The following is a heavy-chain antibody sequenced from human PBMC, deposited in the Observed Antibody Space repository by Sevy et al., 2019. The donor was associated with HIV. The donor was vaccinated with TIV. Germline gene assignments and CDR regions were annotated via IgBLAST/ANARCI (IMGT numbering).Heavy chain of an antibody. CDR3: ARDETYYYGSGSY. J-gene: IGHJ4*02. CDR1: GFTFSSYG. D-gene: IGHD3-10*01. V-gene: IGHV3-33*01. Sequence: GGSLRLSCAASGFTFSSYGMHWVRQAPGKGLEWVAVIWYDGSNKYYADSVKGRFTISRDNSRNTLYLQMNSLRAEDTAVYYCARDETYYYGSGSYWGQGTLVTVSS. CDR2: IWYDGSNK.